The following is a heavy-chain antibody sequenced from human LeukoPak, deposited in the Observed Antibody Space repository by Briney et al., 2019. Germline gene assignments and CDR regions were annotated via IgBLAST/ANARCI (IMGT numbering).Heavy chain of an antibody. J-gene: IGHJ6*02. CDR3: AKNIAAPGRVDYQLCAMDE. CDR2: IKQDGSDS. V-gene: IGHV3-7*01. D-gene: IGHD6-13*01. CDR1: GFIFSGYW. Sequence: AGGSLRLSCAASGFIFSGYWMTWVRQAPGKGLQWVASIKQDGSDSYHVDSVRGRFTISRDNARDSLFLQMKNLRADDTAVYYCAKNIAAPGRVDYQLCAMDEWGQGTTVTVSS.